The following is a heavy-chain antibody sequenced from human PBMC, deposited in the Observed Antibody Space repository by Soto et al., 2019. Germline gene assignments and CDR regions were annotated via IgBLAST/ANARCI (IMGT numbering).Heavy chain of an antibody. CDR2: INPNSGGT. V-gene: IGHV1-2*04. J-gene: IGHJ6*02. CDR1: GYTFTGYY. D-gene: IGHD2-15*01. Sequence: QVQLVQSGAEVKKPGASVKVSCKASGYTFTGYYMHWVRQAPGQGLEWMGWINPNSGGTNYAQKFQGWVTMTRDTSISTAYMELSRLRSDDTAVYYCARGPVYCSGGSCYSTRLPYYCMDVWGQWTTVTVSS. CDR3: ARGPVYCSGGSCYSTRLPYYCMDV.